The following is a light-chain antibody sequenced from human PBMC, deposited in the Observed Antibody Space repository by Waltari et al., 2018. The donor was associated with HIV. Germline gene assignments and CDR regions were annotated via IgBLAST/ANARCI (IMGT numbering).Light chain of an antibody. V-gene: IGKV1-9*01. J-gene: IGKJ1*01. CDR1: QGVGRY. Sequence: DIHLTQSPSFLSAFVGDRPSITCLASQGVGRYLAWYQQKLGKAPKLLIYAASALQSGVPSRFSGSGSGTEFTLTISSLQAEDFATYYCQQHNGYPRTFGQGTKVERK. CDR2: AAS. CDR3: QQHNGYPRT.